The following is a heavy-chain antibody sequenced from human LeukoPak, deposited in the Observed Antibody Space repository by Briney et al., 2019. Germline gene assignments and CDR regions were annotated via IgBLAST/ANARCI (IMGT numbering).Heavy chain of an antibody. D-gene: IGHD4-11*01. J-gene: IGHJ4*02. V-gene: IGHV3-23*01. Sequence: LAGGSLRLSCAASGFTFSSYAMSWVRQAPGKGLEWVSAISGSGGSTYYADSVKGRFTISRDNSKNTLYLQMNSLRAEDTAVYYCAKFRGTTVTNFDYWGQGTLVTVSS. CDR3: AKFRGTTVTNFDY. CDR1: GFTFSSYA. CDR2: ISGSGGST.